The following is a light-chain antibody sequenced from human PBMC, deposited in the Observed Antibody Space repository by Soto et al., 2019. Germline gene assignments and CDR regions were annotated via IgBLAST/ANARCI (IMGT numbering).Light chain of an antibody. Sequence: IVMTQSPATLSGTPLEIATPSCRASQSVSSNLAWYQQKPGQAPRLLIYGASTRATGIPARFSGSGSGTEFTLSISSLQSEDFAVYFCQQYNNWPKTFSQGTKVDIK. CDR3: QQYNNWPKT. V-gene: IGKV3-15*01. CDR2: GAS. J-gene: IGKJ1*01. CDR1: QSVSSN.